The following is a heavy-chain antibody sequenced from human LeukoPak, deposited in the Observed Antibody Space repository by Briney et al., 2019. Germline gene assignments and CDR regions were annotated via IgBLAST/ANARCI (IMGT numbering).Heavy chain of an antibody. V-gene: IGHV3-74*01. D-gene: IGHD3-22*01. CDR1: GFTFSNYG. CDR3: ATGGSVSLYYYDYISFFKYGMDV. J-gene: IGHJ6*02. CDR2: INTDGSST. Sequence: PGGSLRLSCAASGFTFSNYGMHWVRQAPGKGLVWVSRINTDGSSTSYADSVKGRFTISRDNSKNTLDVQMNSLRAEDTAVYYCATGGSVSLYYYDYISFFKYGMDVWGQGTTVTVSS.